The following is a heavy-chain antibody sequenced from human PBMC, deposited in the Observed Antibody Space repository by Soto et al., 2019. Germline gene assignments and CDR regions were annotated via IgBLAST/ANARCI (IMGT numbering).Heavy chain of an antibody. V-gene: IGHV4-39*01. CDR2: IYYSGSA. D-gene: IGHD4-17*01. CDR3: ARHGVAYGDYASYYYYGMDV. Sequence: QVQLQESGPGLVKPSETLSLTCTVSGGSISGGPYYWGWIRQPPGKGLEWIGFIYYSGSAYYNPSLKSRVTISIDTSKNQFSLKLTSVTAADTAVFYCARHGVAYGDYASYYYYGMDVWGRGTTVTVSS. CDR1: GGSISGGPYY. J-gene: IGHJ6*02.